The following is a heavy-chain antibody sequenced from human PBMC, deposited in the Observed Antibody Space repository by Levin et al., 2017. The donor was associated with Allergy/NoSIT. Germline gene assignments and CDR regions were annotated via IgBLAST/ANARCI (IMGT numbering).Heavy chain of an antibody. CDR3: ARDLPTVINGLLVGADPSPPDY. Sequence: GESLKISCAASGFTFSDYYMSWIRQAPGKGLEWVSYISSSSSYTNYADSVKGRFTISRDNAKNSLYLQMNSLRAEDTAVYYCARDLPTVINGLLVGADPSPPDYWGQGTLVTVSS. J-gene: IGHJ4*02. CDR2: ISSSSSYT. CDR1: GFTFSDYY. D-gene: IGHD1-26*01. V-gene: IGHV3-11*05.